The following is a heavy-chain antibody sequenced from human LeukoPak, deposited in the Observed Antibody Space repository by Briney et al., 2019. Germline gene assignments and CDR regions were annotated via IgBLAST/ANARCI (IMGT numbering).Heavy chain of an antibody. CDR2: IKQDGSEK. CDR3: ATVSYYYYGSGSYSQDAFDI. V-gene: IGHV3-7*01. Sequence: PGGSLRLSCAASGFTFSSYWMSWVRQAPGKGLEWVANIKQDGSEKYYVDSVKGRFTISRDNAKNSLYLQMNSLRAEDTAVYYCATVSYYYYGSGSYSQDAFDIWGQGTMVTVSS. CDR1: GFTFSSYW. J-gene: IGHJ3*02. D-gene: IGHD3-10*01.